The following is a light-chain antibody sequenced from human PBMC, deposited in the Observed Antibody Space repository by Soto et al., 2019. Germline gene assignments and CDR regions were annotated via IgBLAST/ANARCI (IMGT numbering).Light chain of an antibody. CDR3: SSYTTSTTEV. CDR1: SSDIGAYNY. Sequence: QSALTQPASVSGSPGESITISCTGTSSDIGAYNYVSWYQQHPGKAPKLIISEVSNRPSGVSNRFSGSKSGNTASLTISGLQAEDEADYYCSSYTTSTTEVFGGGTKLTVL. CDR2: EVS. J-gene: IGLJ2*01. V-gene: IGLV2-14*01.